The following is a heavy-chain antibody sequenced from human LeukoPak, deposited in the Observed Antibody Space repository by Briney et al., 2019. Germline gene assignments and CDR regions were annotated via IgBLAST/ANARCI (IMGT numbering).Heavy chain of an antibody. J-gene: IGHJ4*02. CDR3: ARGAPTGGLYYDSSGYYLC. V-gene: IGHV3-21*01. CDR1: GFTFSSYS. D-gene: IGHD3-22*01. CDR2: ISSSSSYI. Sequence: PGGSLRLSCAASGFTFSSYSMNWVRQAPGKGLEWVSSISSSSSYIYYADSVKGRFTISRDNAKNSLYLQMNSLRAEDTAVYYCARGAPTGGLYYDSSGYYLCWGQGTLVTVSS.